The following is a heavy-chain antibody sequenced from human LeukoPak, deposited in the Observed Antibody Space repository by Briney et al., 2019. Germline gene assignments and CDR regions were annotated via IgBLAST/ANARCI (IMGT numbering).Heavy chain of an antibody. CDR1: RFTFSNYA. CDR3: AKSAYYDSSGFYREYYFDY. CDR2: ISGSGGST. Sequence: GGSLRLSCAASRFTFSNYAMSWVRQAPGEGLEWVSTISGSGGSTYYADSVKGRFTISRDNSKNTLHLQMNSLRAEDTAVYYCAKSAYYDSSGFYREYYFDYWGQGTLVAVSS. V-gene: IGHV3-23*01. J-gene: IGHJ4*02. D-gene: IGHD3-22*01.